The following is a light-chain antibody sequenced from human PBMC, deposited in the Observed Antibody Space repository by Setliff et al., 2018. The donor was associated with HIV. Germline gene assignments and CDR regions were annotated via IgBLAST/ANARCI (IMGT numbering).Light chain of an antibody. CDR3: SSYTSSSPLYV. J-gene: IGLJ1*01. Sequence: QSSLAQPASVSVSPGQSITISCTGTSSDVGGYNYVSWYQQHPGKYPKLMISEVSNRPSGVSDRFSGSKSGNTASLTISGLQTEDEADYFCSSYTSSSPLYVFGTGTKVTVL. CDR2: EVS. V-gene: IGLV2-14*01. CDR1: SSDVGGYNY.